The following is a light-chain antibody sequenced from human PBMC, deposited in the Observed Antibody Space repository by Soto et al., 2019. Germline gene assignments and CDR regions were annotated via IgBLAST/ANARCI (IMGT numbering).Light chain of an antibody. J-gene: IGKJ1*01. CDR3: QQGYSNPWT. Sequence: DIQMTQSPSSLSASIGDRVTITCRASQTVNTYLHWYQQKPGKAPKLLIYAASNLQSVVPSRFSGSGSGTNFTLSLNSLQPEDFATYYCQQGYSNPWTFGQGTKVEIK. V-gene: IGKV1-39*01. CDR1: QTVNTY. CDR2: AAS.